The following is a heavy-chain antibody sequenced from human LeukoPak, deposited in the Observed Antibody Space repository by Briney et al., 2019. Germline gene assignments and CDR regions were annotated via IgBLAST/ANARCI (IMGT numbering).Heavy chain of an antibody. CDR3: AKDLAEVRYAFDI. Sequence: GGSLRLFSAVSGFTFRNYGFHWVRQAPGKGPEWVAIISYDGSSLYYADSVKGRFTISRDNSKNMVYLQMDSLRPEDTALYHCAKDLAEVRYAFDIWDQGTMVTVSS. J-gene: IGHJ3*02. V-gene: IGHV3-30*18. CDR2: ISYDGSSL. CDR1: GFTFRNYG. D-gene: IGHD3-10*01.